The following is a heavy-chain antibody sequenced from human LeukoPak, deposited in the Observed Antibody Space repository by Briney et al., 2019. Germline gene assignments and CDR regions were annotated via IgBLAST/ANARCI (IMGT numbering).Heavy chain of an antibody. J-gene: IGHJ4*02. CDR1: GFTFSSNA. V-gene: IGHV3-30*14. Sequence: GGSLRLSCAASGFTFSSNAMHWVRQAPGKGLEWVAIISYDGSNKYYADSVKGRFTISRDNSKNTLYLQMNSLRAEDTAVYYCARDHQQLPLGYWGQGTLVTVSS. CDR2: ISYDGSNK. D-gene: IGHD6-13*01. CDR3: ARDHQQLPLGY.